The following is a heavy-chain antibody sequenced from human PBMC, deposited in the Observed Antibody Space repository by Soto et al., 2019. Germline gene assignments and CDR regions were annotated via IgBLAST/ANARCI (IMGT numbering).Heavy chain of an antibody. CDR2: ISASGGST. Sequence: EVHLLESGGDLVQPGESLKLSCAASGFTFTFSSYTMSWVRQAPGEGLEWVSSISASGGSTNYADSVKGRFTISRDNSKNTLYLQMNSLRAEDTAVYYCAKCIALARTPCYYYGLDVWGQGTTVTVSS. V-gene: IGHV3-23*01. J-gene: IGHJ6*02. D-gene: IGHD6-19*01. CDR1: GFTFTFSSYT. CDR3: AKCIALARTPCYYYGLDV.